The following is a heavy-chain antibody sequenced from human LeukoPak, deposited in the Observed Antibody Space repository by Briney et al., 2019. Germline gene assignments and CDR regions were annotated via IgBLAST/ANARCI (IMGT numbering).Heavy chain of an antibody. CDR3: ARAHYSGSFGY. CDR1: GFIFDDYG. J-gene: IGHJ4*02. V-gene: IGHV3-20*04. CDR2: INWNGGST. Sequence: GGSLRLSCAASGFIFDDYGMSWVRQAPGKGLEWGSGINWNGGSTGYADSVKGRFTISRDNAKNSLYLQMNSLRAEDTALYYCARAHYSGSFGYWGQGTLVTVSS. D-gene: IGHD1-26*01.